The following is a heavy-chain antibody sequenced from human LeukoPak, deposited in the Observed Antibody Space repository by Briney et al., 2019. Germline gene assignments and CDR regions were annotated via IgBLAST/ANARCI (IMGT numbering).Heavy chain of an antibody. CDR3: ARRRHNFDFYNV. Sequence: SATLSLTCTVSGDSIISNIYWWDWVRLPPGKGLEWIGATFYTGRTFYHPSLKSRVTISVDTSKNQFSLDLNSATAADTADYYCARRRHNFDFYNVWGQGTRVLVSS. V-gene: IGHV4-39*01. CDR2: TFYTGRT. CDR1: GDSIISNIYW. D-gene: IGHD3/OR15-3a*01. J-gene: IGHJ3*01.